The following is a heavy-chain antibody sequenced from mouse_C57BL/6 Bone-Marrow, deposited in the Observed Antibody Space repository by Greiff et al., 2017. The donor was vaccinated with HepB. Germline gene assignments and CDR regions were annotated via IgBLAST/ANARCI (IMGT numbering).Heavy chain of an antibody. CDR3: ARDNYGSSYFFAY. CDR1: GYTFTSYW. V-gene: IGHV1-55*01. Sequence: QVQLKQSGAELVKPGASVKMSCKASGYTFTSYWITWVKQRPGQGLEWIGDIYPGSGSTNYNEKFKSKATLTVDTSSSTAYMQLSSLTSEDSAVYYCARDNYGSSYFFAYWGQGTLVTVSA. D-gene: IGHD1-1*01. CDR2: IYPGSGST. J-gene: IGHJ3*01.